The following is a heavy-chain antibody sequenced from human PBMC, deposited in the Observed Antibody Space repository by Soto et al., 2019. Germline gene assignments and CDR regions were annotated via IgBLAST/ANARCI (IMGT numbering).Heavy chain of an antibody. V-gene: IGHV1-18*01. J-gene: IGHJ4*02. CDR1: GYTFTSYG. D-gene: IGHD3-22*01. Sequence: QVQLVQSGAEVKKPGASVKVSCKASGYTFTSYGISWVRQAPGQGLEWMGWISAYNGNTNYAQKLQGRATMTTDTTTSTAYMELRSLRSYDTAVYYCARGDRYYYDSSGNFDYWGQGTLVTVSS. CDR2: ISAYNGNT. CDR3: ARGDRYYYDSSGNFDY.